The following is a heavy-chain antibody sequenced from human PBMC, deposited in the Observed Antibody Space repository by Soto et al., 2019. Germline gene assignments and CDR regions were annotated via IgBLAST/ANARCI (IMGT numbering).Heavy chain of an antibody. CDR2: LDYEEGER. CDR1: GTSLSGLP. CDR3: AAGVTTFDY. Sequence: ASVKVSCKVSGTSLSGLPMHWVRQAPGKGLEWMGRLDYEEGERSFAHRFQGRLTVTEDTSTDTAYMELSSLMSEDTAVYYCAAGVTTFDYCGQGTLVTVSS. D-gene: IGHD4-17*01. V-gene: IGHV1-24*01. J-gene: IGHJ4*02.